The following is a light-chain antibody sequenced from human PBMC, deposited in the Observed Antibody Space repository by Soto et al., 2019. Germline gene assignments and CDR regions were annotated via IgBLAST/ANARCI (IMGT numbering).Light chain of an antibody. Sequence: EIVMTQSPATLSVSPGERATLSCRASQSVSSNLAWYQQKPGQAPRLLIYGASTRDAGIPASFSGSESGTEFTLSISSLQSKDFAVYDGQQYNNCLCTFGQCTKVEI. CDR2: GAS. V-gene: IGKV3-15*01. J-gene: IGKJ1*01. CDR3: QQYNNCLCT. CDR1: QSVSSN.